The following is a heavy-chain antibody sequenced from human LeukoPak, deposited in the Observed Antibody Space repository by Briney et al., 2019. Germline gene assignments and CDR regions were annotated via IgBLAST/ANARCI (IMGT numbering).Heavy chain of an antibody. D-gene: IGHD3-16*01. J-gene: IGHJ4*02. CDR3: AKDWGMFTGYANSFDY. CDR2: IRYDGANK. V-gene: IGHV3-30*02. Sequence: GGSLSLSCAASGFTFNNYGMHWVRQAQGKGLEWVASIRYDGANKYYADSVKGRFTISRDNSKSTLYLQMNSLSAEDTALFYCAKDWGMFTGYANSFDYWGQGTLVSVSS. CDR1: GFTFNNYG.